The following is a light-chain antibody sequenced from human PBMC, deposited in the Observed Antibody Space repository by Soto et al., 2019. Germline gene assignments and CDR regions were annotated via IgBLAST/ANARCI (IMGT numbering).Light chain of an antibody. V-gene: IGKV3-11*01. CDR3: KQRSNGPLFT. Sequence: EIVLTQSPATLSLSPGERATLSCRASQSVSSYLAWYQQKPGQAPRLLIYDASNRATGIPARFSGSGSGTDFTLTISSLAPEDFAVYYCKQRSNGPLFTFGPGTKVDIK. CDR2: DAS. CDR1: QSVSSY. J-gene: IGKJ3*01.